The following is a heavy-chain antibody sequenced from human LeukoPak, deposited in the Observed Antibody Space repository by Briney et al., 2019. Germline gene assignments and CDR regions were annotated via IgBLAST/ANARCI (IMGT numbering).Heavy chain of an antibody. V-gene: IGHV3-30*18. CDR1: GFTFSSYG. CDR2: ISYDGSNK. Sequence: GGSLRLSCAASGFTFSSYGMHWVRQAPGKGLEWVAVISYDGSNKYYADSVKGRFTISRGNFKNTLYLQMNSLRAEDTAVYYCAKDGIFSGGSGWYDYWGQGTLVTVSS. D-gene: IGHD6-13*01. J-gene: IGHJ4*02. CDR3: AKDGIFSGGSGWYDY.